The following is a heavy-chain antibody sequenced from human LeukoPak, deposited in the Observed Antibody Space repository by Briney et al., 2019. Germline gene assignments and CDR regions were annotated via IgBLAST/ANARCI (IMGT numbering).Heavy chain of an antibody. V-gene: IGHV4-39*01. CDR2: IYYSGST. D-gene: IGHD6-19*01. Sequence: SETLSLTCTVSGGSISSSSYYWGWIRQPPGKGLEWIGSIYYSGSTYYNPFLKSRVTISVDTSKRQFSLKLCSVAAADTAVYYCASVYSSGWSKMDVWGQGTTVTVS. J-gene: IGHJ6*02. CDR3: ASVYSSGWSKMDV. CDR1: GGSISSSSYY.